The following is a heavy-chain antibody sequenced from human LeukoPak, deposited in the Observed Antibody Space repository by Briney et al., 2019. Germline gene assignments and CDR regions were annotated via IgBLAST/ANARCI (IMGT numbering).Heavy chain of an antibody. D-gene: IGHD3-3*01. J-gene: IGHJ6*02. V-gene: IGHV4-59*12. CDR3: ARGTRLIRFLEWLPFYGMDV. CDR2: IYYSGST. Sequence: SETLSLTCTVSGSSISSYYWSWIRQPPGKGLEWIGYIYYSGSTNYNPSLKSRVTISVDTSKNQFSLKLSSVTAADTAVYYCARGTRLIRFLEWLPFYGMDVWGQGTTVTVSS. CDR1: GSSISSYY.